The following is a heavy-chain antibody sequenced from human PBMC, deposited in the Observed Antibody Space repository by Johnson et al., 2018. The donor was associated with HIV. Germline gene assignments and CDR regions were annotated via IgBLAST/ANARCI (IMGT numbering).Heavy chain of an antibody. CDR3: ARHSTSSTMGAFDI. J-gene: IGHJ3*02. V-gene: IGHV3-23*04. CDR1: GFTFSSYA. D-gene: IGHD6-6*01. CDR2: ISGSGGST. Sequence: QLVESGGGLVQPGGSLRFSCAVSGFTFSSYAMSWVRQAPGKGLEWVSAISGSGGSTYYADSVKGRFTISRDNSKTTLYLQMNSLRAEDTAVYYCARHSTSSTMGAFDIWGQGTMVTVSS.